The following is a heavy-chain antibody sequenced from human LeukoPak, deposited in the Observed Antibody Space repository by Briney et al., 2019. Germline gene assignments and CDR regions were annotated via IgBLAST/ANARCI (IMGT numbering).Heavy chain of an antibody. CDR3: ARALGENWFAP. J-gene: IGHJ5*02. D-gene: IGHD3-10*01. CDR1: GFTFSSYS. V-gene: IGHV3-21*01. Sequence: GGPLSLSCAASGFTFSSYSMNWVRQAAGKGVEWVSSISSSSSYIYYADSVKGRFTISRDNAKNSLYLQMTSLRAEDTAVYYCARALGENWFAPWGQGTLVTVSS. CDR2: ISSSSSYI.